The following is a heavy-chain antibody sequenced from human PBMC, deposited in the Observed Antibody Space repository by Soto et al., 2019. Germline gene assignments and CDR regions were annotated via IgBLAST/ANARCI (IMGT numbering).Heavy chain of an antibody. J-gene: IGHJ5*02. Sequence: SETLALSCTVSGGSISSGDYYWIWIRQPPGKGLEWIGYIYYSGSTYYNPSLKSRVTISVDTSKNQFSLKLSSVTAADTAVYYCARDRRGYDTGDNWFDPWGQGTLVTVSS. CDR3: ARDRRGYDTGDNWFDP. CDR1: GGSISSGDYY. CDR2: IYYSGST. D-gene: IGHD5-12*01. V-gene: IGHV4-30-4*01.